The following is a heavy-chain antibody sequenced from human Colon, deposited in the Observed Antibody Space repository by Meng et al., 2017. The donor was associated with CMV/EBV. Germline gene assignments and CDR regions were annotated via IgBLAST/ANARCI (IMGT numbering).Heavy chain of an antibody. CDR1: GFHVTSYS. CDR2: ISAYNGNT. J-gene: IGHJ5*02. Sequence: KASGFHVTSYSFTWVRQAPGQGLEWLGWISAYNGNTNYAQIVQGRVTMTTDPSTTTAYMELRNLRSDDTAVYYCARLNGGNSGDWFDPWGQGTLVTVSS. V-gene: IGHV1-18*04. CDR3: ARLNGGNSGDWFDP. D-gene: IGHD4-23*01.